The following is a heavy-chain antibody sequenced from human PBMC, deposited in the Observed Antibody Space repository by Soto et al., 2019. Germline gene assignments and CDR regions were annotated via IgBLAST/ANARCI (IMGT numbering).Heavy chain of an antibody. CDR1: GFTFSSYS. CDR2: ISSSSSYI. J-gene: IGHJ3*02. D-gene: IGHD4-17*01. CDR3: ARDLSGDYGALDT. Sequence: TGGSLRLSCADSGFTFSSYSMNWVRQAPGKGLEWVSSISSSSSYIYYADSVKGRFTISRDNAKNSLYLQMNSLRAEDTAVYYCARDLSGDYGALDTWGQGTMDTVSS. V-gene: IGHV3-21*01.